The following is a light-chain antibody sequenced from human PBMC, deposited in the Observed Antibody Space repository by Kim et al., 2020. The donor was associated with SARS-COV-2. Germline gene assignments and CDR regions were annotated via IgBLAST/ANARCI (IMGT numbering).Light chain of an antibody. V-gene: IGLV10-54*04. CDR3: SAWDSSLSAWV. Sequence: QTATPTCTGNTNNVGNRGAAWLQQFQGHPPKVLSYRDNSRPSGISQRFSASRSGTTASLTITGVQPEDEADYYCSAWDSSLSAWVFGGGTKLTVL. J-gene: IGLJ3*02. CDR2: RDN. CDR1: TNNVGNRG.